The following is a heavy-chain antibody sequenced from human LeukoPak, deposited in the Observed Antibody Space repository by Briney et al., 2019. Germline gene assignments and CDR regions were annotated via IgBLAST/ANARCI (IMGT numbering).Heavy chain of an antibody. CDR2: ISYDGSVE. J-gene: IGHJ4*02. D-gene: IGHD6-13*01. CDR1: GFTFSSYG. Sequence: PGRSLRLSCAASGFTFSSYGMHWVRQAPGKGLEWVALISYDGSVEKSAASVKGRFTISRDNSKNTLYLQMNSLRIEDTAVYYCARALGSSWDSSLDSWGQGTLVPVSS. V-gene: IGHV3-30*03. CDR3: ARALGSSWDSSLDS.